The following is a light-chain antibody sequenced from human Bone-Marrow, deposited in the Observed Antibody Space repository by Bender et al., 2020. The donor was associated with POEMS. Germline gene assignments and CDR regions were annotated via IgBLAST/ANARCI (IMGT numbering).Light chain of an antibody. Sequence: QSALTQPASVFGSPGQSVTIVCTGTSSDIGASPYVSWYQHHPDKAPKLIIYDVNVRPSGVPARFSGSKSGTSASLAISDIQSEDEGDYYCSSWDDSLSGWVFGGGTKLTVL. CDR3: SSWDDSLSGWV. J-gene: IGLJ3*02. CDR1: SSDIGASPY. V-gene: IGLV2-11*01. CDR2: DVN.